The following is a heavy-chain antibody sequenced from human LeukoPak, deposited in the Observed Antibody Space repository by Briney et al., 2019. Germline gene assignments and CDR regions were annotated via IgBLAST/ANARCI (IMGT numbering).Heavy chain of an antibody. CDR2: IFYSGST. Sequence: SETLSLTCTVSGYSISSGYYWGWIRQPPGKGLEWIGNIFYSGSTYYSPSLRSRVTISLDTSRNQFSLKLNSVTAADTAVYYCAKSNGYSLVDIWGQGTMVTVSS. CDR1: GYSISSGYY. CDR3: AKSNGYSLVDI. J-gene: IGHJ3*02. V-gene: IGHV4-38-2*02. D-gene: IGHD5-12*01.